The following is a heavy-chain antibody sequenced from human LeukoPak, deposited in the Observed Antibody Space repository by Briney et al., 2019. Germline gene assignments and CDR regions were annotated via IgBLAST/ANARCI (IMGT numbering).Heavy chain of an antibody. CDR1: GFTFSSYS. V-gene: IGHV3-48*01. Sequence: GGSLRLSCAASGFTFSSYSMNWVRQAPGKGLEWVSYISSSSSSTIYYADSVKGRFTISRDNSKNTLYLQMNSLRAEDTAVYYCAKDQEAMSIAVRPRYGYFDYWGQGTLVTVSS. CDR2: ISSSSSSTI. CDR3: AKDQEAMSIAVRPRYGYFDY. D-gene: IGHD6-6*01. J-gene: IGHJ4*02.